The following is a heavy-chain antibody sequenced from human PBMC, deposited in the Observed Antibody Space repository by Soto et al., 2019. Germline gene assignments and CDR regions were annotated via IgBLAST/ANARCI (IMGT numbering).Heavy chain of an antibody. J-gene: IGHJ4*02. V-gene: IGHV3-23*01. CDR2: ISGSGGST. D-gene: IGHD3-22*01. CDR1: GFTCSSYA. Sequence: GGSLRLSCAASGFTCSSYAMSWVRQAPGKGLEWVSAISGSGGSTYYADSVKGRFTISRDNSRNTLYLQMNSLRAEDTAVYYCAKDTMIVVAPDYFDYWGQGTLVTVSS. CDR3: AKDTMIVVAPDYFDY.